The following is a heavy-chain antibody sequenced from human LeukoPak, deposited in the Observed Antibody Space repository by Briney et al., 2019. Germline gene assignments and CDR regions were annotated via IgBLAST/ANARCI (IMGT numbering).Heavy chain of an antibody. D-gene: IGHD6-19*01. CDR3: VKEQASGAYRTSDQ. Sequence: GGSLRLSCAASGFTFSSYWMSWVRQAPGKGLEWVANIKQDGSEKYYVDSVKGRFTISRDNSKNMLYLQMNSLRPEDTAVYYCVKEQASGAYRTSDQWGQGTLVTVSS. V-gene: IGHV3-7*01. CDR2: IKQDGSEK. CDR1: GFTFSSYW. J-gene: IGHJ4*02.